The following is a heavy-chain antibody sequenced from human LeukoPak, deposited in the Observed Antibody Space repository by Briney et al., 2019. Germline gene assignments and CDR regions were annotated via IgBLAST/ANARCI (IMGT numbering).Heavy chain of an antibody. CDR2: INPNSGGT. CDR1: GYTFTGYY. D-gene: IGHD1-26*01. V-gene: IGHV1-2*02. J-gene: IGHJ4*02. Sequence: ASVKASCKASGYTFTGYYMHWVRQAPGQGLEWMGWINPNSGGTNYAQKFQGRVTMTRDTSISTAYMELSRLRSDDTAVYYCARRASDSGSYDYWGQGTLVTVSS. CDR3: ARRASDSGSYDY.